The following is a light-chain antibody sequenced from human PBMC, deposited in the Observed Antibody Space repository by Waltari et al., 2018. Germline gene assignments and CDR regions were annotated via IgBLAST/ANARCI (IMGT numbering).Light chain of an antibody. CDR1: GSDVGSYNV. CDR3: SSNAGSPLV. Sequence: QSALTQPVSVSGSLGQSITITCTGVGSDVGSYNVVSWYQQHPGKAPKLIIYEGTKRPSGVSNRFSGSKSGNTASLTSSGLQAEDEADYSCSSNAGSPLVFGGGTKLTVL. V-gene: IGLV2-23*01. CDR2: EGT. J-gene: IGLJ2*01.